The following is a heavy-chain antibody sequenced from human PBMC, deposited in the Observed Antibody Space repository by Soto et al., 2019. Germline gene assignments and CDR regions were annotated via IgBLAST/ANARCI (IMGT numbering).Heavy chain of an antibody. V-gene: IGHV3-9*01. D-gene: IGHD4-17*01. CDR1: GFTFDDYA. CDR3: AKVNSHYGGNFVFVY. Sequence: PGGSLRLSCAASGFTFDDYAMHWVRQAPGKGLEWVSGISWNSGSIGYADSVKGRFTISRDNAKNSLYLQMHSLRAEDTALYYCAKVNSHYGGNFVFVYWGQGTLVNVSS. CDR2: ISWNSGSI. J-gene: IGHJ4*02.